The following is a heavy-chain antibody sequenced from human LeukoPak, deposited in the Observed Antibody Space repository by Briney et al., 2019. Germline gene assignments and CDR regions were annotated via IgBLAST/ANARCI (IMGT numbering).Heavy chain of an antibody. CDR2: IRSRPYGETT. CDR1: GFSFDDYG. J-gene: IGHJ2*01. V-gene: IGHV3-49*03. CDR3: CRDGNQQEKGTIFRYCDL. D-gene: IGHD6-13*01. Sequence: PGGSLRLSCKASGFSFDDYGMTWFRQAPGKGLQWLGLIRSRPYGETTEYAASVQGRFTISRQDSKSFAYLQMNSLKIEDTAVYFCCRDGNQQEKGTIFRYCDLWGRGTLDTVSS.